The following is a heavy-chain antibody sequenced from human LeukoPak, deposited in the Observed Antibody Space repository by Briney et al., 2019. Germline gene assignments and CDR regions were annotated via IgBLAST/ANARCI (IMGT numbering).Heavy chain of an antibody. Sequence: PGGSPRLSCAASGFTFSSYGMSWVRQAPGKGLEWVSAISGSGGSTYYADSVKGRFTISRDNSKNTLYLQMNSLRAEDTAVYYCAKDTDSSGYYRVDAFDIWGQGTMVTVSS. J-gene: IGHJ3*02. D-gene: IGHD3-22*01. CDR1: GFTFSSYG. CDR3: AKDTDSSGYYRVDAFDI. CDR2: ISGSGGST. V-gene: IGHV3-23*01.